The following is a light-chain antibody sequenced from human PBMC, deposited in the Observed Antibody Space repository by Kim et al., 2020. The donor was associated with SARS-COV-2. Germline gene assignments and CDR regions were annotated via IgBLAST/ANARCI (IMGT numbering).Light chain of an antibody. Sequence: DVQMTQSPLTLSASVGDRVTITCRSSQSVDSWLDWYQQKPGKAPNLLTYLTSHLESGVPSRFIGSVSGTEFTLNISSLQPEDFATYYLQQYQQHPITFGQGTRLEIK. CDR1: QSVDSW. V-gene: IGKV1-5*03. CDR3: QQYQQHPIT. CDR2: LTS. J-gene: IGKJ5*01.